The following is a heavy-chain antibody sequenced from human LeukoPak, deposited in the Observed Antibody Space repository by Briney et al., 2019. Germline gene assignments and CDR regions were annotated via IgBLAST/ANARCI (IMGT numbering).Heavy chain of an antibody. Sequence: GGPLGSSVQALGLTLITFAIHWSRQAPAQGLEWVAVIWSDGSNKYHADSVKGRFTISRDNSKNTLYLQMNSLRAEDTAVYYCATDAGGAAFDYWGQGTLVTVSS. D-gene: IGHD1-26*01. CDR1: GLTLITFA. V-gene: IGHV3-33*01. CDR3: ATDAGGAAFDY. J-gene: IGHJ4*02. CDR2: IWSDGSNK.